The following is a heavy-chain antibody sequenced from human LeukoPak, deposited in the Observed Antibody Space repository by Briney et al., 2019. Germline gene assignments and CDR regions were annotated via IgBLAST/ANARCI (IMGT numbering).Heavy chain of an antibody. CDR1: GGSISSSSYY. J-gene: IGHJ6*03. V-gene: IGHV4-39*01. CDR2: IYYSGST. CDR3: ATSITIFGVVENYYYCMDV. D-gene: IGHD3-3*01. Sequence: SETLSLTCTVSGGSISSSSYYWGWIRQPPGKGLEWIGSIYYSGSTYYNPSLKSRVTISVDTSKNQFSLKLSSVTAADTAVYYCATSITIFGVVENYYYCMDVWGKGTTVTVSS.